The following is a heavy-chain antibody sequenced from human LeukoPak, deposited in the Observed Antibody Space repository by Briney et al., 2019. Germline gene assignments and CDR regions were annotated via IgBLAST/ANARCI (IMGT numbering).Heavy chain of an antibody. CDR2: IYSGGST. CDR1: GFTVSSNY. J-gene: IGHJ4*02. CDR3: ARILDSAWGELGY. D-gene: IGHD6-19*01. Sequence: GGSLRLSCAASGFTVSSNYVSWVRQAPGKGLEWVSVIYSGGSTYYADSVKGRFTISRDNSKNTLYLQMNSLRAEDTAVYYCARILDSAWGELGYWGQGTLVTVSS. V-gene: IGHV3-53*01.